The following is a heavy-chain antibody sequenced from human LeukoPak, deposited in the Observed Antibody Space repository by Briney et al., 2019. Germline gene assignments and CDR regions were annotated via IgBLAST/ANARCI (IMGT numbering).Heavy chain of an antibody. CDR2: IYYSGST. CDR3: ARYAVLTYYYDY. D-gene: IGHD6-19*01. J-gene: IGHJ4*02. Sequence: SETLSLTCTVSGGSISSSSYYWGWIRQPPGKGLEWIGSIYYSGSTYYNPSLMSRVTISVDTSKNQFSLKLSSVTAADTAVYYCARYAVLTYYYDYWGQGTLVTVSS. CDR1: GGSISSSSYY. V-gene: IGHV4-39*01.